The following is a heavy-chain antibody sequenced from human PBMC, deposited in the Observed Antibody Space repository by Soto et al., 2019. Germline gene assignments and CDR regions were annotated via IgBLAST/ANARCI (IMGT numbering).Heavy chain of an antibody. CDR1: GYSFTSYW. Sequence: GESLKISCKGSGYSFTSYWISWVRQMPGKGLEWMGRIDPSDSYTNYSPSFQGHVTISADKSISTAYLQWSSLKASDTDTYYCAIRYCSGGSCYIHFDYWGQGTLVTVSS. D-gene: IGHD2-15*01. V-gene: IGHV5-10-1*01. J-gene: IGHJ4*02. CDR3: AIRYCSGGSCYIHFDY. CDR2: IDPSDSYT.